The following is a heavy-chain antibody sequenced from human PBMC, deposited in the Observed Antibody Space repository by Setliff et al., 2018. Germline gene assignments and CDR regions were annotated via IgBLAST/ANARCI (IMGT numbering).Heavy chain of an antibody. Sequence: SETLSLTCTVSGASISSSSYYWAWIRQPPGRGLELIGSIFYGGSTSYNPSLKSRVTISIDASKNQFSLKLDSVTAADTAVYYCARHVLGQQLVYNWFDPWGQGTLVTVSS. D-gene: IGHD6-13*01. CDR3: ARHVLGQQLVYNWFDP. CDR1: GASISSSSYY. V-gene: IGHV4-39*07. J-gene: IGHJ5*02. CDR2: IFYGGST.